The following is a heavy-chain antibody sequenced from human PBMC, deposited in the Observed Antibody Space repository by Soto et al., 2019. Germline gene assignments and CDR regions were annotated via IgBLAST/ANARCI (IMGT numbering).Heavy chain of an antibody. V-gene: IGHV1-69*01. Sequence: QVQLVQSGAEVKKPGSSVKVSCKASGGTFSSYAISWVRQAPGQGLEWMGGIIPISETTNYAQKFQGRVTITADESKSTAYMELSSLRSEDTAVYYCARSQCSSTSLELYYYYYYGMDVWGQGTTVTVSS. D-gene: IGHD2-2*01. J-gene: IGHJ6*02. CDR1: GGTFSSYA. CDR3: ARSQCSSTSLELYYYYYYGMDV. CDR2: IIPISETT.